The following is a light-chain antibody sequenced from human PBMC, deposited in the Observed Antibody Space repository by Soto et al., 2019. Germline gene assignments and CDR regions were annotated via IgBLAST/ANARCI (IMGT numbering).Light chain of an antibody. CDR1: SSDVGGYNF. Sequence: QSALTQPASVSGSPGQSITISCTGTSSDVGGYNFVSWFQHHPGKAPKVVIYEVSNRPSGVSNRFSGSKSGNTASLTISGLQAEDEADYYCTSYTSSSIFYVFGTGTKVTVL. CDR3: TSYTSSSIFYV. CDR2: EVS. V-gene: IGLV2-14*01. J-gene: IGLJ1*01.